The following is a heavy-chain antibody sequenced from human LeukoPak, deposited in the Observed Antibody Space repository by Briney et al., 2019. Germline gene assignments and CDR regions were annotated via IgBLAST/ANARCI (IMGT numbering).Heavy chain of an antibody. CDR2: IYYRGSI. D-gene: IGHD3-9*01. Sequence: SETLSLTCTVSGGSISSSSYYWGWIRQPPGKGLEWIGSIYYRGSIYYNPSLKSRVTISVDTSKNQFSLKLSSVTAADTAVYYCASLVLSPSDILIEAYYFDYWGQGTLVTVSS. CDR1: GGSISSSSYY. CDR3: ASLVLSPSDILIEAYYFDY. V-gene: IGHV4-39*07. J-gene: IGHJ4*02.